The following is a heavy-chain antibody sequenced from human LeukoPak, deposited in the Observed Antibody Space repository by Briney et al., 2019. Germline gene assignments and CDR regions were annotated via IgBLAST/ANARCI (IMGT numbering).Heavy chain of an antibody. CDR1: GGTFSSYA. V-gene: IGHV1-69*06. CDR3: ARRMTTVTPSAFGI. Sequence: GASVKVSCKASGGTFSSYAISWVRQAPGQGLEWMGGIIPIFGTANYAQKFQDRVTITADKSTSTAYMELSSLRSEDTAVYYCARRMTTVTPSAFGIWGQGTMVTVSS. J-gene: IGHJ3*02. CDR2: IIPIFGTA. D-gene: IGHD4-17*01.